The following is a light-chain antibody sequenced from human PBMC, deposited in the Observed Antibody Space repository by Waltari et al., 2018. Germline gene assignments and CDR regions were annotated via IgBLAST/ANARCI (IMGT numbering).Light chain of an antibody. CDR3: QSRDSSANGV. CDR2: GEN. Sequence: SSELTQEPAVSVDLGQKVSITCQGDSLGTYFATWYQQKPGQAPVLVFYGENNRPSGIPYRFSASRSGNTASLIITGAQAEDEADYYCQSRDSSANGVFGGGTKLTVL. CDR1: SLGTYF. J-gene: IGLJ3*02. V-gene: IGLV3-19*01.